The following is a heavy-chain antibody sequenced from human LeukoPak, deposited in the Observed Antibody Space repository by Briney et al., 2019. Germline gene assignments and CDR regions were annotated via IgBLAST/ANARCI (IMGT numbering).Heavy chain of an antibody. CDR1: GFTFSGSA. CDR2: IRSKANSYAT. V-gene: IGHV3-73*01. D-gene: IGHD6-13*01. CDR3: TSWVNVQGSWYDYYYYYMDV. Sequence: GGSLRLSCAASGFTFSGSAMHWVRQASGKGLEWVGRIRSKANSYATAYAASVKGRFTISRDDSKNTAYLQMNSLKTEDTAVYYCTSWVNVQGSWYDYYYYYMDVWGKGTTVTVSS. J-gene: IGHJ6*03.